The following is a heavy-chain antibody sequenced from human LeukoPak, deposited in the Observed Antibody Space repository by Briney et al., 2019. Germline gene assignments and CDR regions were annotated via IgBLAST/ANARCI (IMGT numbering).Heavy chain of an antibody. Sequence: PSGTLSLTCAVSGGSITSSNWWTWVRQPPGKGLEWIGEIYYSGSTYYSPSLKSRVTISVDTSKNQFSLKLSSVTAADTAVYFCARVAAAGNYYFDYWGQGTLVTVSS. CDR2: IYYSGST. CDR3: ARVAAAGNYYFDY. V-gene: IGHV4-4*02. J-gene: IGHJ4*02. D-gene: IGHD6-13*01. CDR1: GGSITSSNW.